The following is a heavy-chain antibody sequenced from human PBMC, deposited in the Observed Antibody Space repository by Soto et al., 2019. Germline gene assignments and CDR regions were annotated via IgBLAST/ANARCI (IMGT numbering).Heavy chain of an antibody. CDR3: ATRAWDYGDYVHWFDP. V-gene: IGHV4-34*01. D-gene: IGHD4-17*01. J-gene: IGHJ5*02. Sequence: QVQLQQWGAGLLKPSETLSLTCAVYGGSFSGYYWSWIHQPPGKGLEWIGEINHSGSTNYNPSLKSRVTISVDTSKNQFSLKLSSVTAADTAVYYCATRAWDYGDYVHWFDPWGQGTLVTVSS. CDR1: GGSFSGYY. CDR2: INHSGST.